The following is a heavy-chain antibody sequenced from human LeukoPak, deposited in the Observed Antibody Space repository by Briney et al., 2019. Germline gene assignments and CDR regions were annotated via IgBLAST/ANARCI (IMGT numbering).Heavy chain of an antibody. D-gene: IGHD1-14*01. V-gene: IGHV3-7*01. Sequence: GGSLRLSCAASGFSFRSHWMSWVRQAPGKGLEWVANINQDGSEKYYVDSVKGRFTISRDNTKNSLYLQMNSLRAEDTAVYYCAKASPSPGYYFDYWGQGTLVTVSS. CDR2: INQDGSEK. CDR3: AKASPSPGYYFDY. J-gene: IGHJ4*02. CDR1: GFSFRSHW.